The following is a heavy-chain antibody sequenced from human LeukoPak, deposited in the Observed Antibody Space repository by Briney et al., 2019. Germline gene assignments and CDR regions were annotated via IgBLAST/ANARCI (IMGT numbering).Heavy chain of an antibody. J-gene: IGHJ4*02. D-gene: IGHD3-22*01. CDR1: GFTFSSYA. Sequence: GGSLRLSCAASGFTFSSYAMSWVRQAPGKGLEWVAYISSSSSYINYADSVKGRFTISRDNAKNSLYLQMNSLRAEDTAVYYCARGTYDSSGYTEFDYWGQGTLVTVSS. V-gene: IGHV3-21*05. CDR3: ARGTYDSSGYTEFDY. CDR2: ISSSSSYI.